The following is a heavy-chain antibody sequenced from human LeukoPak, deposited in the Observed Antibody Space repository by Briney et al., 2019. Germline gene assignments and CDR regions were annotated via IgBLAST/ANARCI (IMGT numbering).Heavy chain of an antibody. D-gene: IGHD3-16*02. CDR3: ARGIPGRSIDY. J-gene: IGHJ4*02. V-gene: IGHV4-34*01. CDR2: INHSGST. CDR1: GGSFSGYY. Sequence: SETLSLTCAVYGGSFSGYYWSWIRQPPGKGLEWIGEINHSGSTNYNPSLKSLVTISVDTSKNQFSLRLTSVTAADTAVYYCARGIPGRSIDYWGQGTLVTVSS.